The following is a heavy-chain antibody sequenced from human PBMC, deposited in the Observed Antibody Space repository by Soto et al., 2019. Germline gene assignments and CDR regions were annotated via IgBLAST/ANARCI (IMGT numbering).Heavy chain of an antibody. CDR1: GGSISSGGYY. J-gene: IGHJ3*02. CDR3: ARVGRDIVVVVAAYDAFDI. D-gene: IGHD2-15*01. CDR2: IYYSGST. Sequence: SETLSLTCTVSGGSISSGGYYWSWIRQHPGKGLEWIGYIYYSGSTYYNPSLKSRVTISVDTSKNQFSLKLSSVTAADTAVYYCARVGRDIVVVVAAYDAFDIWAKGTMVTVSS. V-gene: IGHV4-31*03.